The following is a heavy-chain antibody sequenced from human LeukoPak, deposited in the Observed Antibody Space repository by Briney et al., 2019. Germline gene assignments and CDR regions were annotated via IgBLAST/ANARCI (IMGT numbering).Heavy chain of an antibody. J-gene: IGHJ4*02. D-gene: IGHD3-22*01. V-gene: IGHV3-23*01. Sequence: GGSLRLSCAASGFIFSSYAMSWVRQAPGKGLEWVSGISGSGGTTYYADSVKGRFTISRDNAKNSLYLQMNSLRAEDTAVYYCARGTVYDSSSTYYFDYWGQGTLVTVSS. CDR1: GFIFSSYA. CDR3: ARGTVYDSSSTYYFDY. CDR2: ISGSGGTT.